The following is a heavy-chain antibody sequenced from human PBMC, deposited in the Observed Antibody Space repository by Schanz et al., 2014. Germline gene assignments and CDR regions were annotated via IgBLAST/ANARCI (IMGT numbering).Heavy chain of an antibody. V-gene: IGHV3-30*18. CDR3: VKGGTNTLDS. J-gene: IGHJ4*02. CDR1: RFTFNAYD. CDR2: ISHDGSNK. Sequence: VHLVESGGGVVRPGGSLRLSCAASRFTFNAYDMYWIRQAPGKGLEWVALISHDGSNKNSADSVKGRFTISRDNSKNTLYLHMNSLRGDDTAIYYCVKGGTNTLDSWGQGTLVTVSS.